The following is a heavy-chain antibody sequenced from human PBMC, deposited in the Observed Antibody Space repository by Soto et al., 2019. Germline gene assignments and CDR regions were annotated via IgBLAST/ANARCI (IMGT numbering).Heavy chain of an antibody. V-gene: IGHV3-48*02. CDR3: IKDDDYGTLLMNY. Sequence: EVQLVESGGGLVQPGGSLRLSCSASGFTFSSFSMNWVRQTPGKGLEWVSYISAGSVTIYYADSVKGRFTISRDNAKNSLYLQMSSLRDEDTAVYYCIKDDDYGTLLMNYWGQGTLVTVSS. D-gene: IGHD3-10*01. J-gene: IGHJ4*02. CDR2: ISAGSVTI. CDR1: GFTFSSFS.